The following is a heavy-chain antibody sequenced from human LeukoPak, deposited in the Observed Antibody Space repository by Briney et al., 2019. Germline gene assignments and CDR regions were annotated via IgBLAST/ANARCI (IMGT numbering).Heavy chain of an antibody. CDR2: IKQDGSER. CDR3: ARVASYAFDI. CDR1: GFTFSSYW. J-gene: IGHJ3*02. Sequence: GGSLRLSCAASGFTFSSYWMSWVRQAPGKGLEWVANIKQDGSERYYVDSLKGQFTISRDNAKNSLYLQMNSLRAEDTAVYYCARVASYAFDIWGQGTIVTVSS. D-gene: IGHD6-6*01. V-gene: IGHV3-7*01.